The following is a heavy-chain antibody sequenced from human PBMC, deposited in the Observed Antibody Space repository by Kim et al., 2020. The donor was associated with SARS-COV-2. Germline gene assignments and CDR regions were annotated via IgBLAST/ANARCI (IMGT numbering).Heavy chain of an antibody. J-gene: IGHJ5*02. V-gene: IGHV4-31*03. CDR3: ARLRVGSSASFDP. CDR1: GVSVNTGGYY. D-gene: IGHD6-19*01. Sequence: SETLSLTCSISGVSVNTGGYYWSWIRQHAGKGLEWIASIHYDGSTFYNPALETRVTISLDRAENQLSLKLAAMTAADTAVYYCARLRVGSSASFDPCCQG. CDR2: IHYDGST.